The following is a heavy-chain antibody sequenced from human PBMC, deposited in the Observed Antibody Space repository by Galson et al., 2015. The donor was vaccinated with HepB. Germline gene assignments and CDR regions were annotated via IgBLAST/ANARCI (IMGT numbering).Heavy chain of an antibody. CDR2: IIPILGIA. CDR3: ARVKNYGGNPGLLV. V-gene: IGHV1-69*02. J-gene: IGHJ4*02. Sequence: SVKVSCKASGGTFSSYTISWVRQAPGQGLEWMGRIIPILGIANYAQKFQGRVTITRDTPASTAYMELSSLRSEDTAVYYCARVKNYGGNPGLLVWGQGTLVTVSS. CDR1: GGTFSSYT. D-gene: IGHD4-23*01.